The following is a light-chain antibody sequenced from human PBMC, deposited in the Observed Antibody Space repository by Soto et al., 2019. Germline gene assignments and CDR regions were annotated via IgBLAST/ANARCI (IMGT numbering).Light chain of an antibody. Sequence: QAVVTQEPSFSVSPGGTVTLTCGLSSGSVSTSYYPSWYQQTPGQAPRTLIYSTNTRSSGVPERFSGSILGNKAALTITGAQADDESDYCCVLYMGSGFVVFGGGTKLTVL. CDR1: SGSVSTSYY. CDR2: STN. J-gene: IGLJ2*01. V-gene: IGLV8-61*01. CDR3: VLYMGSGFVV.